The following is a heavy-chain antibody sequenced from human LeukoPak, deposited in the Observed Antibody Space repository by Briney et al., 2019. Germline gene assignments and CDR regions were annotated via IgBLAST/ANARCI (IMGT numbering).Heavy chain of an antibody. J-gene: IGHJ4*02. CDR2: IGDNGNT. D-gene: IGHD2-2*01. V-gene: IGHV1-3*01. CDR1: GYTFISYV. CDR3: AGDIFGTSRPSEY. Sequence: ASVKVSCKASGYTFISYVIHWVRQAPGRGLEWMGWIGDNGNTKYSQKFQGRVTITRDTSASTAYMELSSLRSEDTAVYYCAGDIFGTSRPSEYWGQGTLVTVSS.